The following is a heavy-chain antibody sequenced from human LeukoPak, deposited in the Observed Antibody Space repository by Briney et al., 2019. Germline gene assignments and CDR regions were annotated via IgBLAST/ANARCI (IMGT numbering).Heavy chain of an antibody. V-gene: IGHV4-39*01. Sequence: SETLSLTCTVSGGSISSSSYYWGWIRQPPGKGLEWIGSIHYSGSTHYNPSLKSRVTISVDTSKNQFSLKLSSVTAADTAVYNCARHRRADARYCKSGSCYSGAIDYWGQGTLVTVSS. J-gene: IGHJ4*02. CDR1: GGSISSSSYY. CDR2: IHYSGST. CDR3: ARHRRADARYCKSGSCYSGAIDY. D-gene: IGHD2-15*01.